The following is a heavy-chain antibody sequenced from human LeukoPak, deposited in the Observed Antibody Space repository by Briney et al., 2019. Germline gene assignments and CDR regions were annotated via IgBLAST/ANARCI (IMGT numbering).Heavy chain of an antibody. D-gene: IGHD3-16*01. CDR1: GYSFTNYW. Sequence: GESLKISCKASGYSFTNYWIGWVRQKPGEGLEWMGIIFPGDSDTHYSPSFQGQVSLSADQSISSAYLRWDSLKASDSAMYYCVRHQRWGYHFDYWGQGTLVTVSA. J-gene: IGHJ4*02. CDR3: VRHQRWGYHFDY. V-gene: IGHV5-51*01. CDR2: IFPGDSDT.